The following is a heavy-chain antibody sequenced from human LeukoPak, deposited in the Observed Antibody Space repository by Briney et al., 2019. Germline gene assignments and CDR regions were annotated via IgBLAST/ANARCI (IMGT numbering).Heavy chain of an antibody. V-gene: IGHV4-38-2*01. CDR3: ARLLRFLDPNVGV. Sequence: SETLSLTCAVSGYSISSGYYWGWIRQPPGKGLEWIGSIYHSGSTYYNPSLKSRVTISVDTSKNQFSLKLSSVTAADTAVYYCARLLRFLDPNVGVWGKGTTVTVSS. CDR1: GYSISSGYY. CDR2: IYHSGST. J-gene: IGHJ6*04. D-gene: IGHD3-3*01.